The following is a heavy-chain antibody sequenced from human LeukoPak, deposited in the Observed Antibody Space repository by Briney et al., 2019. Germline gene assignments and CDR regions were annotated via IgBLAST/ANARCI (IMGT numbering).Heavy chain of an antibody. CDR1: GFTVSTSAM. CDR2: IYYSGST. V-gene: IGHV4-38-2*01. J-gene: IGHJ6*03. CDR3: ARARTAWYRNYYYYMDV. D-gene: IGHD6-13*01. Sequence: GSLRLSCAAAGFTVSTSAMSWVRQAPGKGLEWIGSIYYSGSTYYNPSLKSRVTISVDTSKNQFSLKLSSVTAADTAVYYCARARTAWYRNYYYYMDVWGKGTTVTVSS.